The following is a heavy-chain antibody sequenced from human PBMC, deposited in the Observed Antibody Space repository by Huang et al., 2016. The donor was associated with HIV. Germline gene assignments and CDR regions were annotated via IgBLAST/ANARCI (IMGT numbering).Heavy chain of an antibody. V-gene: IGHV3-21*01. CDR2: ISPSRSFI. CDR3: VKDRGQQLSPFDS. J-gene: IGHJ4*02. CDR1: GFSLDSFN. Sequence: EVQLVDSGGGLVKPGGSLRLSCAASGFSLDSFNMFWVRQTRAKGVQWVGSISPSRSFIEDADAVKGRFSISRDNAKNSLYLQMNSLRGEDTAVYYCVKDRGQQLSPFDSWGQGTLVTVSS. D-gene: IGHD6-13*01.